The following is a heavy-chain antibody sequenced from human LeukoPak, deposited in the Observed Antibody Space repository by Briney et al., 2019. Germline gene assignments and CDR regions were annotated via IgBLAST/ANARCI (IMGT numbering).Heavy chain of an antibody. V-gene: IGHV1-69*13. Sequence: SVKVSCKASGGTFSSYAISWVRQAPGQGLEWMGGIIPIFGTANYAQKFQGRVTITADESTSTAYMELSSLRSEDTAVYYCARHRFSNLNWFDPWGQGTLVTVSS. D-gene: IGHD3-3*01. CDR3: ARHRFSNLNWFDP. CDR1: GGTFSSYA. J-gene: IGHJ5*02. CDR2: IIPIFGTA.